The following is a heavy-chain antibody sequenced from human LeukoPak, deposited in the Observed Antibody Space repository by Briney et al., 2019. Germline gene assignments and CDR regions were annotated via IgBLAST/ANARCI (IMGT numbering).Heavy chain of an antibody. CDR2: IKEDGSEK. CDR1: GLTFSTYW. J-gene: IGHJ5*02. D-gene: IGHD3-22*01. Sequence: GGSLRLSCAASGLTFSTYWMSWVRQAPGKGLEWVANIKEDGSEKYYGDSVKGRFTISRDNAKNSLYLEMNSMRVEDTALYYCAKGSSGYFVDLWGQGTLVTVSS. CDR3: AKGSSGYFVDL. V-gene: IGHV3-7*03.